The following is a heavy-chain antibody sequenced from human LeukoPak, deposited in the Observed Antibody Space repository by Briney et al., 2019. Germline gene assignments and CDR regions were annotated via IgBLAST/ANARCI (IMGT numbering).Heavy chain of an antibody. V-gene: IGHV4-39*07. D-gene: IGHD6-6*01. CDR1: GGSISSSSYY. Sequence: SETLSLTCTVSGGSISSSSYYWGWIRQPPGKGLEWIGSIYYSGSTYYNPSLKSRVTISVDTSKNQFSLNLSSVTAADTAVYYCARASRTAARLDWFDPWGQGTLVTVSS. CDR2: IYYSGST. J-gene: IGHJ5*02. CDR3: ARASRTAARLDWFDP.